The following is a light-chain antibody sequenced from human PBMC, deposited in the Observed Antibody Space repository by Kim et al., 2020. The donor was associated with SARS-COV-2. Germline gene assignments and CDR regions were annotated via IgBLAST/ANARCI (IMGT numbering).Light chain of an antibody. V-gene: IGLV2-23*01. CDR1: SSDVVIFNL. J-gene: IGLJ3*02. Sequence: QSVVTQPASVSESPGQSITIPCTGTSSDVVIFNLVSWYQQHPGKAPKLIIYEGKRRPSGVSIRFSGFKSGNTASLTISDLQAEDEADYYCCSYAGYTWLFGGGTQLTVL. CDR2: EGK. CDR3: CSYAGYTWL.